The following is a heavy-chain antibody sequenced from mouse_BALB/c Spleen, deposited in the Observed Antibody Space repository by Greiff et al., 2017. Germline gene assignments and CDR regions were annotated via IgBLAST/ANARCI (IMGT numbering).Heavy chain of an antibody. CDR1: GYTFTSYT. J-gene: IGHJ4*01. V-gene: IGHV1-4*02. CDR3: ARSRRYDEGGYAMDY. CDR2: INPSSGYT. D-gene: IGHD2-14*01. Sequence: QVQLKESAAELARPGASVKMSCKASGYTFTSYTMHWVKQRPGQGLEWIGYINPSSGYTEYNQKFKDKTTLTADKSSSTAYMQLSSLTSEDSAVYYCARSRRYDEGGYAMDYWGQGTSVTVSS.